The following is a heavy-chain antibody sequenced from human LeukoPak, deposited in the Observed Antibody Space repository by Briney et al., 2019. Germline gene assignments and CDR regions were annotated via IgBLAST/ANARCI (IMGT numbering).Heavy chain of an antibody. CDR2: IKSKTNGGTT. CDR3: TVEGYGSGSYI. CDR1: GFTLSNAW. V-gene: IGHV3-15*01. D-gene: IGHD3-10*01. Sequence: GGSLRLSCAASGFTLSNAWMSWVRQAPGKGLEWVGRIKSKTNGGTTDYAAPVKGRFTISRDDSKNTLYLQMNSLKTEDTAVYYCTVEGYGSGSYIWGQGTLVTVSS. J-gene: IGHJ4*02.